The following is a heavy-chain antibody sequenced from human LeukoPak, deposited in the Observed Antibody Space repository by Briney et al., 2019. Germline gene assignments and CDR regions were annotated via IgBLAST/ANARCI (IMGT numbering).Heavy chain of an antibody. CDR3: SLLEYRYGYYMDF. J-gene: IGHJ4*02. D-gene: IGHD5-18*01. Sequence: ASVKVSCKASGFTFTDYGISWVRQAPGEGLEWTGWISAYNGNTDYAQKFQGRVTMTTDTSTSAAYMELRTLRSDDTAVYYCSLLEYRYGYYMDFWGQGTLVTVSS. CDR1: GFTFTDYG. CDR2: ISAYNGNT. V-gene: IGHV1-18*04.